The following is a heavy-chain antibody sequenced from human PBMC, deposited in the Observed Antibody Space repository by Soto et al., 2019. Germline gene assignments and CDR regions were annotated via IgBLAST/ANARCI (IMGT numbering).Heavy chain of an antibody. CDR3: ARLYGSGKEGVRGVDV. J-gene: IGHJ6*02. CDR2: IWYDGSEK. CDR1: GFPFSSYG. D-gene: IGHD3-10*01. Sequence: QAQLVESGGGVVQPGTSLRLSCAASGFPFSSYGMHWVRQAPGKGLEWVTVIWYDGSEKRYADSVTGRFTISRDNSKNTVLLQMNSLRVEDTAVYYCARLYGSGKEGVRGVDVWGQGTTVIVSS. V-gene: IGHV3-33*01.